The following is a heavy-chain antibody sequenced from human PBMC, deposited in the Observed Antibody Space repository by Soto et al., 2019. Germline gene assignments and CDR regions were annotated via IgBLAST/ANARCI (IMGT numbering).Heavy chain of an antibody. Sequence: PSETLSLTCTVSGDSISTFYWGWMRRSPGKELEWIGYVYYPGSTNYTPSLKSRVTISVDRSKNQFSLKLTSANAADTAIYYCARGRTVRNYADDSSDYFYFFDYWGQGTQVTVSS. CDR2: VYYPGST. CDR1: GDSISTFY. V-gene: IGHV4-59*01. CDR3: ARGRTVRNYADDSSDYFYFFDY. D-gene: IGHD3-22*01. J-gene: IGHJ4*02.